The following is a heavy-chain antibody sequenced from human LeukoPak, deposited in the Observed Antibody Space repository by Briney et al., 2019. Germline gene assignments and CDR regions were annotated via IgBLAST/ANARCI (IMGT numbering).Heavy chain of an antibody. CDR2: IKQDGSEK. V-gene: IGHV3-7*03. CDR1: GFTSSSYW. CDR3: ACSRTFDY. J-gene: IGHJ4*02. D-gene: IGHD6-13*01. Sequence: GGSLTLSCAASGFTSSSYWMTWVRQAPGKGLEWVANIKQDGSEKYNVDSVKGRFTISRDHAKNSLYLQMNSLRAEDTAVYYCACSRTFDYWGQGTLVTVSS.